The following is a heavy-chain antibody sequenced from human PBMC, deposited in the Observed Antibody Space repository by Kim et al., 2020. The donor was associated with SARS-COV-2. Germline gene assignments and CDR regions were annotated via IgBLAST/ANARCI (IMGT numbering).Heavy chain of an antibody. CDR1: GFSFSDYG. J-gene: IGHJ4*02. CDR2: IYSDGSIT. CDR3: AKVGYDSSIDY. V-gene: IGHV3-74*01. Sequence: GGSLRLSCAASGFSFSDYGMYWVRQAPGKGLVWVARIYSDGSITNYADSVKGRFIISRDNGKNTLYLQMKSLRAEDTAVYYCAKVGYDSSIDYWGQGTLVTVSS. D-gene: IGHD3-22*01.